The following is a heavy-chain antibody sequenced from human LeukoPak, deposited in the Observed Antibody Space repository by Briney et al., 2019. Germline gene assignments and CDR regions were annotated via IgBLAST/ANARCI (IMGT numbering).Heavy chain of an antibody. V-gene: IGHV3-48*03. CDR3: ARERPNRITIFGPTDY. CDR2: ISSSGSTI. CDR1: GFTFGSYE. D-gene: IGHD3-3*01. J-gene: IGHJ4*02. Sequence: PGRSLRLSCAASGFTFGSYEMNWVRQAPGKGLEWVSYISSSGSTIYYADSVKGRFTISRDNAKNSLYLQMNSLRAEDTAVYYCARERPNRITIFGPTDYWGQGTLVTVSS.